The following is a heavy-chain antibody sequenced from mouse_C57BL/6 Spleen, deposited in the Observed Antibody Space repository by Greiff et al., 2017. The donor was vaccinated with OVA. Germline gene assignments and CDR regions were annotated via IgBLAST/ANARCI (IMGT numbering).Heavy chain of an antibody. CDR2: INPYNGGT. J-gene: IGHJ4*01. Sequence: EVQLQESGPVLVKPGASVKMSCKASGYTFTDYYMNWVKQSHGKSLEWIGVINPYNGGTSYNQKFKGKATLTVDKSSSTAYMELNSLTSEDSAVYYCAREGSSYDYAMDYWGQGTSVTVSS. V-gene: IGHV1-19*01. D-gene: IGHD1-1*01. CDR1: GYTFTDYY. CDR3: AREGSSYDYAMDY.